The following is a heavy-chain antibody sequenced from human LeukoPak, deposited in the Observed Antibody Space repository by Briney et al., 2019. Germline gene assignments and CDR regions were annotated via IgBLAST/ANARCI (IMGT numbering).Heavy chain of an antibody. J-gene: IGHJ3*02. CDR2: ISGSGTKT. CDR3: AKERYYFDSSEHYDPHDAFDM. D-gene: IGHD3-22*01. Sequence: PGGSLRLSCAASGFTFRTSAMSWVRQAPGKGLEWVSAISGSGTKTYYADSVKGRFTISRDNSKNTLYLQMNSLRAEDTAVYYCAKERYYFDSSEHYDPHDAFDMWGQGTKVTVSS. V-gene: IGHV3-23*01. CDR1: GFTFRTSA.